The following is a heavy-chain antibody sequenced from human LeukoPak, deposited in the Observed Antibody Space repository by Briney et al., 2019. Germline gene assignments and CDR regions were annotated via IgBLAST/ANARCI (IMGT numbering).Heavy chain of an antibody. Sequence: GAXVKVSCKASGYTFTIFHIHWVRQAPGQGLEWMGMINPSDGSTSYAQKFQGRVTMTSDTSTSTVAMDLSSLRSDDTAVYYCARESTFRLLRNVSDIWGQGTMVTVSS. J-gene: IGHJ3*02. D-gene: IGHD5-12*01. V-gene: IGHV1-46*01. CDR2: INPSDGST. CDR1: GYTFTIFH. CDR3: ARESTFRLLRNVSDI.